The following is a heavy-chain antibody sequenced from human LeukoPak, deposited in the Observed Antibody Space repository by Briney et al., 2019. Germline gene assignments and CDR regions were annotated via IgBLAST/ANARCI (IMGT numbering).Heavy chain of an antibody. CDR2: ISWNSGSI. D-gene: IGHD3-9*01. Sequence: PGGSLRLSCAASGFTFDDYAMHWVRQAPGKGLEWVSGISWNSGSIGYADSVKGRFTISRDNAKNSLYLQMNSLRAEDTALYYCAKDIDPSYDILTGYTFDYWGQGTLVTVSS. CDR3: AKDIDPSYDILTGYTFDY. J-gene: IGHJ4*02. V-gene: IGHV3-9*01. CDR1: GFTFDDYA.